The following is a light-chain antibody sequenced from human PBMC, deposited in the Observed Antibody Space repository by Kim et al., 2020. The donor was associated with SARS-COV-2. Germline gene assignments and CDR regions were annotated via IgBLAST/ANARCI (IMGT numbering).Light chain of an antibody. Sequence: SYELTQPLSMSMALGQTTRITCRGNNIGSKNVHWYQQKAGQAPVLVIYTDTTRPSGIPVRFSGSNSGNTATLTISRAQAGDEADYYCLVWDSNTWVFGGG. J-gene: IGLJ3*02. CDR1: NIGSKN. CDR3: LVWDSNTWV. V-gene: IGLV3-9*01. CDR2: TDT.